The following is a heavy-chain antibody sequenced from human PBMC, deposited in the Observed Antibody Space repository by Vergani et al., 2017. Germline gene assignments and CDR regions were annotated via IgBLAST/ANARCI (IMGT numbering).Heavy chain of an antibody. J-gene: IGHJ6*03. CDR3: AKAADTILGYYYYYMDV. V-gene: IGHV3-23*01. D-gene: IGHD3-3*01. CDR2: ISGSGGST. CDR1: GFTFSSYA. Sequence: EVQLLESGGGLVQPGGSLRLSCAASGFTFSSYAMSWVRQAPGKGLEWVSAISGSGGSTYYADPVKGRFTISRDNSKNTLYLQMNSLRAEDTAVYYCAKAADTILGYYYYYMDVWGKGTTVTVSS.